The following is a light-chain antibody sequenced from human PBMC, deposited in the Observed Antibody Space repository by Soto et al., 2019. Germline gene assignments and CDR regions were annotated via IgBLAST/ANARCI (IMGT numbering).Light chain of an antibody. V-gene: IGKV3-15*01. CDR2: DAS. Sequence: EIVMTQSPGTLSVTPRERVTLSCRASQSVSNKLVWYQRKPGQSPRLLIYDASTRATGMPGRFSGSGSGTEFTLTISSLQSEDFAVYYCQQYNNWPWTFGQGPKVDIK. J-gene: IGKJ1*01. CDR3: QQYNNWPWT. CDR1: QSVSNK.